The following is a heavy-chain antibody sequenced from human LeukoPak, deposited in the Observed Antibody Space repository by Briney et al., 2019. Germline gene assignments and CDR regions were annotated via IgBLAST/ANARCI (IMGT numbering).Heavy chain of an antibody. D-gene: IGHD6-13*01. CDR3: ARGGSSWYLWFDP. Sequence: SQTLSLTWTVSGGSICSGGYYWSWIRQPPGKGLEWIGYIYHSGSTYYNPSLKSRVTISVDTSKNQFSLKLSSVTAADTAVYYCARGGSSWYLWFDPWGQGTLVTVSS. J-gene: IGHJ5*02. CDR1: GGSICSGGYY. CDR2: IYHSGST. V-gene: IGHV4-30-2*01.